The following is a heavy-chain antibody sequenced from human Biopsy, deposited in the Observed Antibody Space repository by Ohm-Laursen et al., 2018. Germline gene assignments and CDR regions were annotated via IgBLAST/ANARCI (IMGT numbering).Heavy chain of an antibody. J-gene: IGHJ4*02. D-gene: IGHD4-17*01. CDR3: GNEVYGRDY. CDR1: GRTFSDYR. V-gene: IGHV4-34*08. Sequence: PSETLSLTCVVFGRTFSDYRWTWIRQPPGKGLEWIGQINQSGSTNYNPSLKSRVTISADASKYEFSLRLTSVTAADTAVYFCGNEVYGRDYWGLGARVTVSS. CDR2: INQSGST.